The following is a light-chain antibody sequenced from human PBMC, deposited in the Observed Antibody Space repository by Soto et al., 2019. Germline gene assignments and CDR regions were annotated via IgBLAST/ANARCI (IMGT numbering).Light chain of an antibody. Sequence: QSALTQPPSASGSPGQSVTISCTGTSSDVGDHNLVSWYQQHPGKSPKRLIWGVTNRPSGVPHRLSGSKSGNTASLTVSGLQAEDEADYYCSSYAGSDNYVFGTGTKLTVL. CDR3: SSYAGSDNYV. J-gene: IGLJ1*01. CDR1: SSDVGDHNL. V-gene: IGLV2-8*01. CDR2: GVT.